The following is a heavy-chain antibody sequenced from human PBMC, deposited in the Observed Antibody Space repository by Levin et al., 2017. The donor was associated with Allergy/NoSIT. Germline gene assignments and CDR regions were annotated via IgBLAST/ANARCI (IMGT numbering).Heavy chain of an antibody. CDR1: GFTFSNSA. CDR2: ISQDGSSQ. V-gene: IGHV3-30-3*01. CDR3: VRVGEDFWSGYFDY. Sequence: GGSLRLSCAVSGFTFSNSAMHWVRQAPGKGLEWVAVISQDGSSQYYPDSVKGRFNISSDNSKNTLFLQMNNLRAEDTAVYYCVRVGEDFWSGYFDYWGQGTLVTVSS. D-gene: IGHD3-3*01. J-gene: IGHJ4*02.